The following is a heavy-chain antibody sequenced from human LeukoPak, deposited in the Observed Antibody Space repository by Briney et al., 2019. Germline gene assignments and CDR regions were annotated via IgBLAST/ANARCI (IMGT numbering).Heavy chain of an antibody. CDR3: ARDPHSRHHPYYYMDV. V-gene: IGHV3-74*01. CDR2: FNSDGSST. D-gene: IGHD1-14*01. Sequence: GGVLRLSCAASGFTFSTYAMSWVRQAPGKGLEWVSRFNSDGSSTSYADSVKGRFTITRDNAKNTLYLQMNSLRAEDTAVYYCARDPHSRHHPYYYMDVWGKGTTVTVSS. CDR1: GFTFSTYA. J-gene: IGHJ6*03.